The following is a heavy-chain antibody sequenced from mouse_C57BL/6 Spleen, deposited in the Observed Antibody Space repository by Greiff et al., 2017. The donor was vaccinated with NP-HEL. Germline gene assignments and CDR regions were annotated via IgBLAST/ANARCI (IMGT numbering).Heavy chain of an antibody. CDR2: LYWDDAK. V-gene: IGHV8-12*01. J-gene: IGHJ4*01. CDR3: ARHYNGSSYDYAMDY. D-gene: IGHD1-1*01. CDR1: GFSLSTSGMG. Sequence: QVTLKESGPGLLQSSQTLSLTCSFSGFSLSTSGMGVSWIRQPSGQGLEWLAHLYWDDAKRYNPFLKSRLTISKDTSRNQVFLKMTSVDTADTATYYCARHYNGSSYDYAMDYWGQGTSVTVSS.